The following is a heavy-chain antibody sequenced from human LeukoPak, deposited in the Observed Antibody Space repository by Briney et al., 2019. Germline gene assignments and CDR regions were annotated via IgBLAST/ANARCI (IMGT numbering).Heavy chain of an antibody. CDR2: IYYSGKT. D-gene: IGHD1-26*01. V-gene: IGHV4-59*01. CDR1: GDSISSYF. Sequence: SETLSLTCTVSGDSISSYFWSWIRQPPEEGLEWIGYIYYSGKTSYNPSLKSRVTISVDTSKNQFSLKLSSVTAADTAVYYCTRGDSGSYYYWGQGTLVTVSS. CDR3: TRGDSGSYYY. J-gene: IGHJ4*02.